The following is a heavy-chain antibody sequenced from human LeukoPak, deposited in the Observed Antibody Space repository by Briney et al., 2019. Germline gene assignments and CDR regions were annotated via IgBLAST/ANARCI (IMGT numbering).Heavy chain of an antibody. CDR3: ARDYDDNSRCFGY. V-gene: IGHV1-18*01. CDR2: VSAYNGHT. D-gene: IGHD4-23*01. CDR1: GYTFTTYG. J-gene: IGHJ4*02. Sequence: ASVKASCKASGYTFTTYGINWVRQAPGQGLQWMGWVSAYNGHTNYVQNLQGRVTMTTDSSTSTAYMELRSLKSDDTAVYYCARDYDDNSRCFGYWGQGTLVTVSS.